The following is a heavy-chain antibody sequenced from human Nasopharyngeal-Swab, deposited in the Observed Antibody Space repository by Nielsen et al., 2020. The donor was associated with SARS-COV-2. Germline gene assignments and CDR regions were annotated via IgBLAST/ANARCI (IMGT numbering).Heavy chain of an antibody. V-gene: IGHV1-69*13. CDR3: ARDWGRDGYTIGRDY. Sequence: SVKVSCKASGGTFSTYGISWVRQAPGQGLEWMGGIIPMFHRANYAQKFQGRVTITADESTSTAYMELSSLRSEDTAVYYCARDWGRDGYTIGRDYWGQGTLVTVSS. CDR1: GGTFSTYG. J-gene: IGHJ4*02. D-gene: IGHD5-24*01. CDR2: IIPMFHRA.